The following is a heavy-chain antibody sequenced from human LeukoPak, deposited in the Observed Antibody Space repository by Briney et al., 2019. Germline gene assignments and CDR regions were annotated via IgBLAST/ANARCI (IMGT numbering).Heavy chain of an antibody. Sequence: GGSLRLSCAASGFTFSSIAMSWVRQAPGKGLEWVSTIRSNGAAAYNADSVKGRFTISRDISRKTLHLQMNSLRVEDTAIYYCVKGQELDDGVFDSWGQGTLVTVSS. V-gene: IGHV3-23*01. CDR1: GFTFSSIA. CDR3: VKGQELDDGVFDS. CDR2: IRSNGAAA. J-gene: IGHJ4*02. D-gene: IGHD1-1*01.